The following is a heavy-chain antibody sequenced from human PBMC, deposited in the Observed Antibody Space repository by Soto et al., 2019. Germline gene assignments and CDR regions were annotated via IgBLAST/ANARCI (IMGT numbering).Heavy chain of an antibody. Sequence: QITLKESGPTLVRPTQTLTLTCAFSGLSLSTSGVGVGWIRQPPGQALEWLAVIYWADSKHYSPSLRSRLTITKDTSKNQVVLTMTNMDPMDTGTYYCAHKGPEDWPLDYWGQGTLVTVSS. CDR1: GLSLSTSGVG. D-gene: IGHD3-9*01. CDR3: AHKGPEDWPLDY. CDR2: IYWADSK. V-gene: IGHV2-5*02. J-gene: IGHJ4*02.